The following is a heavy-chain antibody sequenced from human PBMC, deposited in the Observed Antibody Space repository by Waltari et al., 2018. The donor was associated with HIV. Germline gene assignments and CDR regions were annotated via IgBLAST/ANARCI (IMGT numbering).Heavy chain of an antibody. CDR1: GFRVSKNY. J-gene: IGHJ6*02. CDR3: AREGVGRDGLYGMDV. D-gene: IGHD3-10*01. CDR2: IYSGGLT. Sequence: VQVVESGGGLIQTGGCMGLACAAAGFRVSKNYMNWVRQAPGKGLEWVSVIYSGGLTYYSDSVKGRFTISIDTSRNTVYLQMDSLGGEDTAIYYCAREGVGRDGLYGMDVWGQGTTVTVSS. V-gene: IGHV3-53*01.